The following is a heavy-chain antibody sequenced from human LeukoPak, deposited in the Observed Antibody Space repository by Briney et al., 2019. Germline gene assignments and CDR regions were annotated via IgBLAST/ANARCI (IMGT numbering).Heavy chain of an antibody. V-gene: IGHV3-7*01. D-gene: IGHD6-13*01. CDR2: IDQDGNEK. Sequence: GGSLRLSCAASGFIFSRYWMTWVRQAPGKGLEWVANIDQDGNEKFYVDSVKGRFTISRDDAKNSLYLQMNSLRVEDTALYYRVRDQGAADDYWGQGTLVTVSS. CDR3: VRDQGAADDY. CDR1: GFIFSRYW. J-gene: IGHJ4*02.